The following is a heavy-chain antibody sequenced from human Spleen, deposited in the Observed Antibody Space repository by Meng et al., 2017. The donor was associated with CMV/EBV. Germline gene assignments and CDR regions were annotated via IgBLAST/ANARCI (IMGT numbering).Heavy chain of an antibody. CDR1: GFTFSGSA. J-gene: IGHJ6*02. D-gene: IGHD6-13*01. CDR2: IRSKANSYAT. CDR3: TRLEDSSRDYYYYGMDV. Sequence: GGSLRLSCAASGFTFSGSAMHWVRQASGKGLEWVGRIRSKANSYATAYAASVKGRFTISRDDSKNTAYLQMNSLKTEDTAVYYCTRLEDSSRDYYYYGMDVWGQGTTVTVSS. V-gene: IGHV3-73*01.